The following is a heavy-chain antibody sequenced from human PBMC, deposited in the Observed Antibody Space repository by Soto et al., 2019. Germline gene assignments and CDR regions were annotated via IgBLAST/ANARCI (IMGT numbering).Heavy chain of an antibody. CDR3: ARAAKDTAMVFPFDY. Sequence: PSETLSLTCTVSGGSVSSGCYYWSWIRQPPGKGLEWIGYIYYSGSTNYNPSLKSRVTISVDTSKNLFSLKLSSVTAADTAVYYGARAAKDTAMVFPFDYWGQGTLVTVSS. CDR1: GGSVSSGCYY. CDR2: IYYSGST. V-gene: IGHV4-61*01. D-gene: IGHD5-18*01. J-gene: IGHJ4*02.